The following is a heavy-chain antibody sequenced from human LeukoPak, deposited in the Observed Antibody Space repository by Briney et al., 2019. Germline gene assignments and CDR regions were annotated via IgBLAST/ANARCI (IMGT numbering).Heavy chain of an antibody. D-gene: IGHD2-15*01. CDR2: INQDGSEK. Sequence: PGGSLRLSCAASGFTFSNYWMSWVRQAPGKGLEWVAHINQDGSEKYYVDSLKGRFTISTDNAKNSLYLQMNSLRAEDTAVYYCARDGGGDIVVAFAFDIWGQGTMVTVSS. V-gene: IGHV3-7*05. J-gene: IGHJ3*02. CDR1: GFTFSNYW. CDR3: ARDGGGDIVVAFAFDI.